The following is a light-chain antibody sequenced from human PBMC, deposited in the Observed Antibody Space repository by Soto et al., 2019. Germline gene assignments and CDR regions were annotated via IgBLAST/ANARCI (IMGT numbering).Light chain of an antibody. CDR1: QNINKY. CDR3: QQSHSPPDT. J-gene: IGKJ2*01. CDR2: AAS. Sequence: DIQMTQSPSSLSASVGDRVTITCRASQNINKYLNWYQQKPGKAPRLLIYAASSLQSGAPSRFRGGGSGTDFTLTISSLQAEDFETYFCQQSHSPPDTFGQGTKLEIK. V-gene: IGKV1-39*01.